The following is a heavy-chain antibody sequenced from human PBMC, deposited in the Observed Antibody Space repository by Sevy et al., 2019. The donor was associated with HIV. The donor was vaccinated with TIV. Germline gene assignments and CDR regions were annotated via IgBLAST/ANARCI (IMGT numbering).Heavy chain of an antibody. V-gene: IGHV1-2*04. Sequence: ASVKVSCKASGYTFTGYYMHWVRQAPGQGLEWMGWINPNSGGTNYAQKFQGWVTMTRDTSISTAYIELSWLRSDDTAANDCARDRGPHSSGLDAFDIWGQGTMVTVSS. CDR2: INPNSGGT. CDR1: GYTFTGYY. CDR3: ARDRGPHSSGLDAFDI. D-gene: IGHD6-19*01. J-gene: IGHJ3*02.